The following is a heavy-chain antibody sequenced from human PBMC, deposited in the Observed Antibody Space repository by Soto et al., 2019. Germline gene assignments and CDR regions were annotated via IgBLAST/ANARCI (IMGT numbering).Heavy chain of an antibody. CDR2: IYYSGST. D-gene: IGHD1-26*01. CDR1: GGSISSGGYY. V-gene: IGHV4-31*03. J-gene: IGHJ6*02. Sequence: SETLSLTCTVSGGSISSGGYYWSWIRQHPGKGLEWIGYIYYSGSTYYNPSLKSRVTISVDTSKNQFSLKLSSVTAADTAVYYCARDRGGSYKGLYYYYGMDVWGQGTTVTVSS. CDR3: ARDRGGSYKGLYYYYGMDV.